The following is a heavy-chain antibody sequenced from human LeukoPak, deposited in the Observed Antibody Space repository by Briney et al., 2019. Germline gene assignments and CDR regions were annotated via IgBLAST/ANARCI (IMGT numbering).Heavy chain of an antibody. D-gene: IGHD5-12*01. CDR1: GASFSGYF. CDR2: INHSGTT. CDR3: ARTDVGHSAYDD. V-gene: IGHV4-34*01. J-gene: IGHJ4*02. Sequence: SETLSLTCAVYGASFSGYFWTWIRQPPGRGLEWIGEINHSGTTNYNPSLKSRVTISVDTSKNQFSLKLSSVTAADTAVYYCARTDVGHSAYDDWGQGTPVTVSS.